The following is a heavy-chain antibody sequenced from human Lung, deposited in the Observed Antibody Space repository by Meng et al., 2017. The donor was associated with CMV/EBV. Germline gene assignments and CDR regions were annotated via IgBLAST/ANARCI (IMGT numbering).Heavy chain of an antibody. CDR3: ARDPRGINIVVVHNGMDV. J-gene: IGHJ6*02. V-gene: IGHV3-7*01. CDR1: GFTFSSYW. CDR2: IKQDGSEK. Sequence: GGSLRLSXAASGFTFSSYWMSWVRQAPGKGLEWVANIKQDGSEKYYVDSVKGRFTISRDNAKSSLYLQMNSLRAEDTAVYYCARDPRGINIVVVHNGMDVWGQGTTVTVSS. D-gene: IGHD2-2*01.